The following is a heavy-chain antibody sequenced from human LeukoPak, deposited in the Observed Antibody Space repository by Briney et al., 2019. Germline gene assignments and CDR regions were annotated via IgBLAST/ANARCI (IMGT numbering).Heavy chain of an antibody. CDR2: IYYSGST. V-gene: IGHV4-31*03. Sequence: PSETLSLTCTVSGGSISSGRYYWSWIRQHPGKGLEWIGYIYYSGSTYYNPSLKSRVTISVDTSKNQFSLKLSSVTAADTAVYYCARAGYTMVRGVIKPYYFDYWGQGTLVTVSS. J-gene: IGHJ4*02. CDR1: GGSISSGRYY. CDR3: ARAGYTMVRGVIKPYYFDY. D-gene: IGHD3-10*01.